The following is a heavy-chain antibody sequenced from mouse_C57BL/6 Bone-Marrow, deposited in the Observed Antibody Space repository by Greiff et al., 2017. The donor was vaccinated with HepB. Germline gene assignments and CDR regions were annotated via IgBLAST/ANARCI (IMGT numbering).Heavy chain of an antibody. CDR2: ISSGGDYI. D-gene: IGHD1-1*01. CDR1: GFTFSSYA. J-gene: IGHJ2*01. Sequence: EVHLVESGEGLVKPGGSLKLSCAASGFTFSSYAMSWVRQTPEKRLEWVAYISSGGDYIYYADTVKGRFTISRDNARNTLYLQMSSLKSEDTAMYYCTRVGGSSQYYFDYWGQGTTLTVSS. CDR3: TRVGGSSQYYFDY. V-gene: IGHV5-9-1*02.